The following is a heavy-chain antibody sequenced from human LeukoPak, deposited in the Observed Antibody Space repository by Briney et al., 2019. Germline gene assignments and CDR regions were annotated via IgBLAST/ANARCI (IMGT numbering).Heavy chain of an antibody. Sequence: GGSLRLSCAASGFTFSSYGMHWVRQAPGKGLEWVAVIWYDGSNKYYADSVKGRFTISRDNSKNTLYLQMNSLRAEDTAVYYCAYLEGTGFTFDYWGQGTLVTVSS. V-gene: IGHV3-33*01. CDR3: AYLEGTGFTFDY. J-gene: IGHJ4*02. CDR1: GFTFSSYG. D-gene: IGHD2-2*01. CDR2: IWYDGSNK.